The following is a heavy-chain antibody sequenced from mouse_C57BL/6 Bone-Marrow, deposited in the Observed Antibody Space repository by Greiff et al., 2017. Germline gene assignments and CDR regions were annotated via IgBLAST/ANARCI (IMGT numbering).Heavy chain of an antibody. Sequence: EVKLVESGGDLVKPGGSLKLSCAASGFTFSSYGMSWVRQTPDKRLEWVATISSGGSYTYYPDSVKGRFTISRYNAKNTLYLQMSSLKSEDTAMYFCARPNWAVFAYWGQGTLVTVSA. D-gene: IGHD4-1*01. J-gene: IGHJ3*01. CDR3: ARPNWAVFAY. V-gene: IGHV5-6*01. CDR2: ISSGGSYT. CDR1: GFTFSSYG.